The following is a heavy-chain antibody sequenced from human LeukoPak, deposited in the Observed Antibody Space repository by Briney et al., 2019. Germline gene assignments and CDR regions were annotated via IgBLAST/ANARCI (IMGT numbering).Heavy chain of an antibody. V-gene: IGHV3-33*01. J-gene: IGHJ4*02. D-gene: IGHD4-17*01. CDR2: IWYDGSNK. Sequence: GGSLRLSCAASGFTFSSYGMHWVRQAPGKGLEWVAVIWYDGSNKHYADSVKGRFTISRDNSKNTLYLQMNSLRAEDMAVYYCARDAPIPRERPDDYGDYGDYWGQGTLVTVSS. CDR1: GFTFSSYG. CDR3: ARDAPIPRERPDDYGDYGDY.